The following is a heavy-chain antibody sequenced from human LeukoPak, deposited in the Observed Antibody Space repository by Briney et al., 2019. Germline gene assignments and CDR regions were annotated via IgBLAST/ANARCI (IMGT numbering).Heavy chain of an antibody. CDR1: GASISTYY. J-gene: IGHJ4*02. V-gene: IGHV4-59*01. D-gene: IGHD5-12*01. CDR2: LYFGGST. Sequence: SETLSLTCSVSGASISTYYWSWIRQPPGKGLEWIGYLYFGGSTNYNPSLKSRVTISPDKSKNQFSLKLNSETAADTAVYYCARAGGSWSFDYLGQGTLVTVSS. CDR3: ARAGGSWSFDY.